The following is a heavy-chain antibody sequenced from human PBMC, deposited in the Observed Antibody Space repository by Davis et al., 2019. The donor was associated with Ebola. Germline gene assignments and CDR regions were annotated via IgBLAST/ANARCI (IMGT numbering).Heavy chain of an antibody. CDR2: ISSSGHYI. CDR1: GFPFGDYT. V-gene: IGHV3-21*01. D-gene: IGHD6-6*01. CDR3: ARETSDDY. Sequence: GESLKISCTASGFPFGDYTMNWVRQVPGKGLQWVSSISSSGHYIYYADSVKGRFTISRDNAQNSLYLEMNSLRVEDTAMYYCARETSDDYWGQGTLVTVSS. J-gene: IGHJ4*02.